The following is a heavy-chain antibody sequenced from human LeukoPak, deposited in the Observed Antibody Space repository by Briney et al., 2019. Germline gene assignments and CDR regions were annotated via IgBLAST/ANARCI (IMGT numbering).Heavy chain of an antibody. CDR1: GFSFSDYS. V-gene: IGHV3-21*04. Sequence: GGSLRLSCAASGFSFSDYSMTWVRRAPGKGLEWVSSISSSSTYIHYADSVKGRFTISRDNSKDTLYLQMNSLRAEDTALYYCTARGDSSGSYHYFEDWGQGTLVTVSS. CDR3: TARGDSSGSYHYFED. J-gene: IGHJ4*02. CDR2: ISSSSTYI. D-gene: IGHD3-22*01.